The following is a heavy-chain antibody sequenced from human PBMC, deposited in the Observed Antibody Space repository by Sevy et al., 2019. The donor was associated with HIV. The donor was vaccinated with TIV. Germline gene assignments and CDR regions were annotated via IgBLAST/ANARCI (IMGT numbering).Heavy chain of an antibody. CDR3: ARDRRTLNYYGSSGYNYYFDY. V-gene: IGHV3-21*01. D-gene: IGHD3-22*01. CDR1: GFTFSDYN. J-gene: IGHJ4*02. CDR2: ITDSSSYI. Sequence: GGSLRLSCAASGFTFSDYNMNWVRQAPGKGLEWVSSITDSSSYIYHADSVKGRFTISRDNAKKSLYMQMNSLRAEDTAIYYCARDRRTLNYYGSSGYNYYFDYWGQGTLVTVSS.